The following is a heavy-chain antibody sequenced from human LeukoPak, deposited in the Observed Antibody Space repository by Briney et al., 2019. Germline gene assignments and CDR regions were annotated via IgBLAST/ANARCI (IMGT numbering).Heavy chain of an antibody. D-gene: IGHD3-10*01. CDR2: IKQDGSEK. CDR3: AREMNTYYYGSGSYYGY. Sequence: GGSLRLSCAASGFTFSSYWMSWVRRAPGKGLEWVANIKQDGSEKYYVDSVKGRFTISRDNAKNSLYLQMNSLRAEDTAVYYCAREMNTYYYGSGSYYGYWGQGTLVTVSS. J-gene: IGHJ4*02. CDR1: GFTFSSYW. V-gene: IGHV3-7*03.